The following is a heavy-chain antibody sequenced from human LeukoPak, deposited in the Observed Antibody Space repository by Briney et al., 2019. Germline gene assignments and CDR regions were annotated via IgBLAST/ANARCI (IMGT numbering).Heavy chain of an antibody. J-gene: IGHJ6*03. V-gene: IGHV4-59*01. CDR1: GCSLSRYY. CDR2: IYYSRST. Sequence: SETLSLTCTVSGCSLSRYYWIWIRQPPPTGLEWAGYIYYSRSTNYNPSLKSRVTISVDTSKNQFSLKLSSVTAADTAVYYCARGGYSGYYYYYMDVWGKGTTVTISS. D-gene: IGHD5-12*01. CDR3: ARGGYSGYYYYYMDV.